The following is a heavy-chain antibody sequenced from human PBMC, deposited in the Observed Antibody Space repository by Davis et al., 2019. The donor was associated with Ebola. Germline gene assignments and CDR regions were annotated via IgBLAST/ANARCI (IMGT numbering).Heavy chain of an antibody. CDR1: GNSFTSHW. V-gene: IGHV5-51*01. CDR3: ARGTDGYNPGGYFDS. CDR2: IYTGDSDT. D-gene: IGHD5-24*01. Sequence: KVSCKDSGNSFTSHWIGWVRQMPGKGLDWTGIIYTGDSDTRYSPSFQGQVTISADKSISTAYLQWSSLKASDTAMYYCARGTDGYNPGGYFDSWGQGTLVTVSS. J-gene: IGHJ4*02.